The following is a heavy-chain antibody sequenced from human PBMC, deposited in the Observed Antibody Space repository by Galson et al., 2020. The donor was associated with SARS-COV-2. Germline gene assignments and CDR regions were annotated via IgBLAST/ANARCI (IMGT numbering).Heavy chain of an antibody. CDR2: INSDGSVT. D-gene: IGHD3-22*01. CDR1: GFTFSRYW. Sequence: GGSLRLSCAASGFTFSRYWMHWVRQAPGKRLVWVSRINSDGSVTNYADSVKGRFTISRDNAKNTLYLQMNSLRAEDTAIYYCARDWGYYDSSGYPRSIWYFDLWGRGTLVTVSS. CDR3: ARDWGYYDSSGYPRSIWYFDL. V-gene: IGHV3-74*01. J-gene: IGHJ2*01.